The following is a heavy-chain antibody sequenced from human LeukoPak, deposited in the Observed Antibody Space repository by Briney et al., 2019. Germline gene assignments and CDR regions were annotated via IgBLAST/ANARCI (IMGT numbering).Heavy chain of an antibody. CDR3: ARADILTGTCFDY. CDR1: GGSISSYY. V-gene: IGHV4-59*08. Sequence: PSETLSLTRTVSGGSISSYYWSWIRQPSGKGLEWIGYIYYSGSTNYNPSLKSRVTISVDTSKNQFSLKLSSVTAADTAVYYCARADILTGTCFDYWGQGTLVTVSS. CDR2: IYYSGST. D-gene: IGHD3-9*01. J-gene: IGHJ4*02.